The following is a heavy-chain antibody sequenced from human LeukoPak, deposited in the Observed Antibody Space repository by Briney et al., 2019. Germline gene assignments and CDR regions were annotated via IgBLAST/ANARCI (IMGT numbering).Heavy chain of an antibody. CDR2: IERYGSEE. CDR3: VREVPGVMVAFDL. Sequence: GGSLRLSCAGSGFSFSPYWMSWVRQAPGKGLEWLANIERYGSEEYYVDSVKGRFTISRDNAKNSLSLQMDSLRAEDTAVYYCVREVPGVMVAFDLWGQGTMVTVSP. D-gene: IGHD2-2*01. J-gene: IGHJ3*01. V-gene: IGHV3-7*04. CDR1: GFSFSPYW.